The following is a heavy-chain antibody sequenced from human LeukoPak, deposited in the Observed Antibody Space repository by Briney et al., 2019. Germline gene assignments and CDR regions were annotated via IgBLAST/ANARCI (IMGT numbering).Heavy chain of an antibody. CDR2: IDWDDDK. J-gene: IGHJ4*02. V-gene: IGHV2-70*01. Sequence: SGPALLHPPQPLTLTYTFSGFSLSPRGMCVSWIRQPPGKALEWLALIDWDDDKYYSTSLKTRLTISKDTSKNQVVLTMTNMDPVDTATYYCARILSRNYYDSSGYLDYWGQGTLVTVSS. CDR1: GFSLSPRGMC. CDR3: ARILSRNYYDSSGYLDY. D-gene: IGHD3-22*01.